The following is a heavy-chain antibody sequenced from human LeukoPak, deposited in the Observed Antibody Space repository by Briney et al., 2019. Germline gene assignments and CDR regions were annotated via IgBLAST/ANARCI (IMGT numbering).Heavy chain of an antibody. CDR3: ASRTYYYGSETYYGGGFSDY. CDR1: GGSISSGDYY. J-gene: IGHJ4*02. D-gene: IGHD3-10*01. Sequence: SETLSLTCTVSGGSISSGDYYWSWIRQPPGKGLEWIGYIYYSGSTYYNPSLKSRVTVSLDTSKNQFSLKLSSVTAADTAVYYCASRTYYYGSETYYGGGFSDYWGQGTLVTVSS. V-gene: IGHV4-30-4*01. CDR2: IYYSGST.